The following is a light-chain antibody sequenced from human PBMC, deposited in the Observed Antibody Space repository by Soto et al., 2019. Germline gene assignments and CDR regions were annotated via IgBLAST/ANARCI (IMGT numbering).Light chain of an antibody. Sequence: EIGLTHSPATLSLSPWEIATLSCGASQSVSSSYLAWYQQKPGLAPRLLIYDASSRATGIPDRFSGSGSGTDFTLTISRLEPEDFAVYHCQQYGSSPTFGQGTRLEIK. J-gene: IGKJ5*01. CDR3: QQYGSSPT. V-gene: IGKV3D-20*01. CDR1: QSVSSSY. CDR2: DAS.